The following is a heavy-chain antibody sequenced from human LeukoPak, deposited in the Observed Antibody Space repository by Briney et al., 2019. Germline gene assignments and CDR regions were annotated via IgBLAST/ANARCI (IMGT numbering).Heavy chain of an antibody. CDR2: ISNSGST. V-gene: IGHV4-59*11. J-gene: IGHJ6*03. D-gene: IGHD2-15*01. Sequence: SETLSLTCTVSGGPIISHYWTWIRQSPVKGLEWIGDISNSGSTSYNPSLKSRVTISIDTSKNQFSLKLSSVTAADTAVYYCGRDALVGYLSFYYMDVWGKGTTVTVYS. CDR3: GRDALVGYLSFYYMDV. CDR1: GGPIISHY.